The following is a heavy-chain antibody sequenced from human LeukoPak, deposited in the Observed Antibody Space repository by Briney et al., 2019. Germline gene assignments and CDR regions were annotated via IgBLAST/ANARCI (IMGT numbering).Heavy chain of an antibody. D-gene: IGHD2-8*01. CDR2: IRYDGSNK. V-gene: IGHV3-30*02. CDR1: GFTFNNYG. Sequence: GGSLRLSCAASGFTFNNYGMHWVRQAPGKGLKWVAFIRYDGSNKYHADSVKGRFTISRDNAKMSLYLQMNSLRAEDTAVYYCARSNGLRYFEYWGQGTLVTVSS. CDR3: ARSNGLRYFEY. J-gene: IGHJ4*02.